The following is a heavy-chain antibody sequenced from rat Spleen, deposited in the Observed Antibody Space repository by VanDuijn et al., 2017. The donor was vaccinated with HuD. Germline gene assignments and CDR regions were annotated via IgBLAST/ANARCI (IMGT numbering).Heavy chain of an antibody. CDR3: ARERSYYRYFDY. D-gene: IGHD1-1*01. J-gene: IGHJ2*01. V-gene: IGHV5-43*01. CDR2: ISYDGSST. CDR1: GFTFSNYD. Sequence: EVQLVESGGGLVQPGRSLKLSCAASGFTFSNYDMAWVRQAPTKGLEWVASISYDGSSTHYAETVKGRFTISRDNAKNTVDMQLSSLRSEDTAMYFCARERSYYRYFDYWGQGVMVTVSS.